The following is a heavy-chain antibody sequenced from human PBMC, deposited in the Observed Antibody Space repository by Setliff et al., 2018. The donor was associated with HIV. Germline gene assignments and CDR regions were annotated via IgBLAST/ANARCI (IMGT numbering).Heavy chain of an antibody. Sequence: PSETLSLTCTVSGGSISSYYWSWIRQPPGKGLEWIGYIFYSGSTNYNPSLKSRVTISVDTSKDQFSLKLSSVTAADTAVYYCARDRYAGEIDYWGQGTLVTVSS. CDR3: ARDRYAGEIDY. CDR2: IFYSGST. V-gene: IGHV4-59*12. CDR1: GGSISSYY. D-gene: IGHD3-10*01. J-gene: IGHJ4*02.